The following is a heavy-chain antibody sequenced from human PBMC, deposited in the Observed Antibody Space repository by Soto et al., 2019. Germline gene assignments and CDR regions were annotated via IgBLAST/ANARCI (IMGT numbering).Heavy chain of an antibody. V-gene: IGHV6-1*01. D-gene: IGHD3-22*01. CDR1: GDSVSSSSVT. CDR3: VRLIGNSWLDS. CDR2: TYYRSRWYF. J-gene: IGHJ5*01. Sequence: PSQTLSLTCVISGDSVSSSSVTWDWIRQSPSRGLEWLGRTYYRSRWYFDYAVSVKSRITISPDISNNQVSLQLTSVTPDDTAIYYCVRLIGNSWLDSCGQGTLVTVSS.